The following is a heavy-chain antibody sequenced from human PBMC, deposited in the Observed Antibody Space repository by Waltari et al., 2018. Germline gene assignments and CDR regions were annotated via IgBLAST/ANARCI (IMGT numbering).Heavy chain of an antibody. D-gene: IGHD7-27*01. J-gene: IGHJ4*02. CDR3: ARDFNWGWDY. V-gene: IGHV3-7*01. Sequence: EVQLVESGGGSVQPGGSLRLSCAASGFTFRRSWMSWVRQAPGKGLEWMANIKPDGSERYYVGSVKGRFTISRDNAKNSLYLQMDTLRAEDTAVYYCARDFNWGWDYWGQGTLVTVSS. CDR2: IKPDGSER. CDR1: GFTFRRSW.